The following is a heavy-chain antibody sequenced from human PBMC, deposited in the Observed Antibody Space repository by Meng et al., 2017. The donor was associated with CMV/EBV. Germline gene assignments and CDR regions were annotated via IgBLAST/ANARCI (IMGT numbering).Heavy chain of an antibody. CDR3: VSSKAGHFYYYGLDV. Sequence: SCKACLYTFTGYYMHWVRQAPGKGRAGVAVISYDGSNKFYADSVKGRFTISRDNSKNTLYLQMNSLRTEDTAVYYFVSSKAGHFYYYGLDVWGQGTTVTVSS. CDR1: LYTFTGYY. V-gene: IGHV3-30-3*01. CDR2: ISYDGSNK. J-gene: IGHJ6*02.